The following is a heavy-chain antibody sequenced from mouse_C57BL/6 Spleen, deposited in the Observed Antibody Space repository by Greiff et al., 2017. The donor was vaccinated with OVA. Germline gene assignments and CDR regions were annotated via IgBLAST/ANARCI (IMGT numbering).Heavy chain of an antibody. CDR3: ARKVRGYFDV. Sequence: LQQSGAELVKPGASVKISCKASGYAFSSYWMNWVKQRPGKGLEWIGQIYPGDGDTNYNGKFKGKATLTADKSSSTAYMQLSSLTSEDSAVYFCARKVRGYFDVWGTGTTVTVAS. V-gene: IGHV1-80*01. CDR2: IYPGDGDT. CDR1: GYAFSSYW. J-gene: IGHJ1*03.